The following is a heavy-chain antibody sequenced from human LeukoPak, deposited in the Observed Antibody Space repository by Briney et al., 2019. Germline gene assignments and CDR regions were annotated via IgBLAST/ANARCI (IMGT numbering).Heavy chain of an antibody. Sequence: PSETLSLTCTVSGGSIRGYFWTWIRQPPGKGLEWIGYIYYSGSTNYNPSLTGRVTISVDTSKIQISLKLSSVTAADTAVYFCARLGFCTSSRCLPDYWGQGALVTVSS. CDR3: ARLGFCTSSRCLPDY. D-gene: IGHD2-2*01. V-gene: IGHV4-59*08. CDR1: GGSIRGYF. J-gene: IGHJ4*02. CDR2: IYYSGST.